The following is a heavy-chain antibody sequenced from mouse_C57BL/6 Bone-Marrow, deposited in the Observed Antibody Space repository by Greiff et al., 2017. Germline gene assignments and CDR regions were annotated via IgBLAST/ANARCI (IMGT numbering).Heavy chain of an antibody. Sequence: QVQLQQSGAELARPGASVKLSCKASGYTFTSYGISWVKQRTGQGLEWIGEIYPRSGNTYYNEKFKGKATLTADKSSSTAYMELRSLTSEDSAVYFCARLNYYGSSDYAMDYWGQGTSVTVSS. CDR1: GYTFTSYG. V-gene: IGHV1-81*01. CDR2: IYPRSGNT. J-gene: IGHJ4*01. CDR3: ARLNYYGSSDYAMDY. D-gene: IGHD1-1*01.